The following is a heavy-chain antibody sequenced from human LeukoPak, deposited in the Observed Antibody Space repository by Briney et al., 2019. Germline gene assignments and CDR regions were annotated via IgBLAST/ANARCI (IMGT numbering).Heavy chain of an antibody. V-gene: IGHV3-33*01. CDR3: ARDISPVTYYYDSSGYFLDY. CDR1: GFTFSSYG. D-gene: IGHD3-22*01. CDR2: IWYDGSNK. Sequence: PGRSLRLSCAASGFTFSSYGMHWVRQAPGKGLEWVAVIWYDGSNKYYADSVKGRFTISRDNSKNTLYLQMNSLRAEDTAVYYCARDISPVTYYYDSSGYFLDYWGQGTLVTVSS. J-gene: IGHJ4*02.